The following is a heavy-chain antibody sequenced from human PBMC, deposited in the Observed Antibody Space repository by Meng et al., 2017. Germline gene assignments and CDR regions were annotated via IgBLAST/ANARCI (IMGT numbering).Heavy chain of an antibody. CDR3: ARDGGNYDFDY. CDR1: VNPCIYAY. J-gene: IGHJ4*02. V-gene: IGHV1-2*06. CDR2: IIPRSSDA. Sequence: QLGRSWVEVKRPGASLKVSFKVSVNPCIYAYIHWVQRAPGQGLEWMGRIIPRSSDANSAQKFHGRATLTWDTSIKSAYMELSSLRSDDTAIYYCARDGGNYDFDYWGQGTLVTVSS. D-gene: IGHD1-7*01.